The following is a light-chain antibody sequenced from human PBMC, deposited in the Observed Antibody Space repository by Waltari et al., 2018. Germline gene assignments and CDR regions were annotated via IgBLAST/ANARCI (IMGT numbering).Light chain of an antibody. CDR2: KAS. CDR1: QSIGSW. CDR3: QQYDSYPFI. Sequence: DIQMTQSPSTLSASVGDRVTITCRASQSIGSWLALYQQKPGKAPKLLIYKASSLESGVPSRFSGSGSGTEFTLTISSLQPDDFATYYCQQYDSYPFIFGPGTKVDIK. J-gene: IGKJ3*01. V-gene: IGKV1-5*03.